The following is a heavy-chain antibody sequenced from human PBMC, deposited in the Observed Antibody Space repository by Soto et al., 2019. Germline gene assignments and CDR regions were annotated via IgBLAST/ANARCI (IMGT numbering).Heavy chain of an antibody. D-gene: IGHD3-3*01. CDR2: ISWDGGST. Sequence: GRSLRLSCAASGFTFDDYTMHWVRQAPGKGLEWVSLISWDGGSTYYADSVKGRFTISRDNSKNSLYLQMNSLRTEDTALYYCAKDIEVGTYYDFWSGYYIREAGMDVWGQGTTVTVSS. J-gene: IGHJ6*02. V-gene: IGHV3-43*01. CDR3: AKDIEVGTYYDFWSGYYIREAGMDV. CDR1: GFTFDDYT.